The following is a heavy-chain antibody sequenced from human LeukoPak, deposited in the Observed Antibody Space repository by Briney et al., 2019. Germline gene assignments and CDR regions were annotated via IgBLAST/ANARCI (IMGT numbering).Heavy chain of an antibody. J-gene: IGHJ6*03. D-gene: IGHD1-7*01. Sequence: GGSLRLSCAASGLTLSRDAMHWVRQAPGKGLEWVAVISHDGSNKYYGDSVKGRFTFSKDNSKNTLYLQMNSLRAEDTAVYYCAREKRWAITGTRRHYYYYYMDVWGKGTTVTVSS. CDR1: GLTLSRDA. V-gene: IGHV3-30*01. CDR3: AREKRWAITGTRRHYYYYYMDV. CDR2: ISHDGSNK.